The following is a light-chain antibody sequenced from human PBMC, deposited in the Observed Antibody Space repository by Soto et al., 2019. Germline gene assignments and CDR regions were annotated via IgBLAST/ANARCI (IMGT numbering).Light chain of an antibody. V-gene: IGKV1-9*01. Sequence: IPLTQSPSSLSASVGDRVTITCRAGQGISSSLAWYQQKPGKAPNLLIVAASTLQTGVPSRFSGSGSGTDFALTISSLQPEDFATYYCQQIDSYTRTFGQGTKVEIK. CDR1: QGISSS. CDR3: QQIDSYTRT. J-gene: IGKJ1*01. CDR2: AAS.